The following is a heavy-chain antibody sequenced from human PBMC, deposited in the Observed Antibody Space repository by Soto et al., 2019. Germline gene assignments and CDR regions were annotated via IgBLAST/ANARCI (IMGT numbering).Heavy chain of an antibody. V-gene: IGHV3-48*02. Sequence: QSGGSLRLSCAASGFTFSSYGMTWVRQAPGKGLEWVSYTSSSTFSIYYADSVKGRFTVSRDNAKNSLFLQMNSLRDEDTAVYFCARARRGSAVIGHFDFWGQGTLVTVSS. D-gene: IGHD3-22*01. CDR1: GFTFSSYG. J-gene: IGHJ4*02. CDR2: TSSSTFSI. CDR3: ARARRGSAVIGHFDF.